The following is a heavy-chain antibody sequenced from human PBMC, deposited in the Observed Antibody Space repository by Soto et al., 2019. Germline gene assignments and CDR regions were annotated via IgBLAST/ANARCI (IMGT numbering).Heavy chain of an antibody. CDR3: ARDRGSGDWFDP. J-gene: IGHJ5*02. CDR2: IYYSGST. V-gene: IGHV4-30-4*01. Sequence: QVQLQESGPGLVKPSQTLSLTCTVSGGSISSGNYYWSWIRQPPGKGLEWIGYIYYSGSTYYNPSLKCRVTISVDTSKNQLSLKLSSVTAADTAVYYCARDRGSGDWFDPWGQGTLVTVSS. CDR1: GGSISSGNYY.